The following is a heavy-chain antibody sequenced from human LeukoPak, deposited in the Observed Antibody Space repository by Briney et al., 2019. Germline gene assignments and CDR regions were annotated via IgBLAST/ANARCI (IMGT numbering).Heavy chain of an antibody. CDR2: ISYDGSNK. Sequence: GGSLRLSCAASGFTFISFGMHWVRQAPGKGLEWVAVISYDGSNKYYADSVKGRFAISRDKSKNTLHLQMNSLRAEDAAVYFCAREASSGLGAFDIWGQGTMVTVSS. D-gene: IGHD3-22*01. CDR3: AREASSGLGAFDI. V-gene: IGHV3-30*03. CDR1: GFTFISFG. J-gene: IGHJ3*02.